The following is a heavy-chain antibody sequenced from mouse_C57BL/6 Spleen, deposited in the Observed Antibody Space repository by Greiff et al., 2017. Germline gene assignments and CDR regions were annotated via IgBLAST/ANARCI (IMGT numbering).Heavy chain of an antibody. Sequence: DVKLVESGGGLVKPGGSLKLSCAASGFTFSDYGMHWVRQAPEKGLEWVAYISSGSSTIYYADTVKGRFTISRDNAKNTLCLQMTSLRSEDTAMYYCAREGYGNYGAYWGQGTLVTVSA. CDR2: ISSGSSTI. CDR3: AREGYGNYGAY. CDR1: GFTFSDYG. J-gene: IGHJ3*01. D-gene: IGHD2-10*02. V-gene: IGHV5-17*01.